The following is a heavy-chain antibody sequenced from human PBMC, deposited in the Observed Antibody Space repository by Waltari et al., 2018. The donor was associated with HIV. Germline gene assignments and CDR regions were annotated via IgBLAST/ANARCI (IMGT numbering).Heavy chain of an antibody. CDR1: GYSISSDYY. J-gene: IGHJ4*02. D-gene: IGHD5-18*01. CDR3: GSGSRRGHSHGIDY. CDR2: ASRSGST. Sequence: QVQLHESGPGMVKPSETLSLTCDVSGYSISSDYYWGWIRQPPGKGLEWIGSASRSGSTYYSPSLKSRVTISLDTSKNQFSLKLNSVAAADTAVYYCGSGSRRGHSHGIDYWGQGTLVTVSS. V-gene: IGHV4-38-2*01.